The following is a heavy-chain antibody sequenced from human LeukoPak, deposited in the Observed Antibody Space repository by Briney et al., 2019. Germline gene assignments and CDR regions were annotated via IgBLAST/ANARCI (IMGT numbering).Heavy chain of an antibody. V-gene: IGHV5-10-1*01. CDR2: IDPTDSYT. D-gene: IGHD3-9*01. CDR1: GYSFTSYW. Sequence: GESLKISCKGSGYSFTSYWIFWVRQMPGKGLEWMGRIDPTDSYTNYSPSFQGHVTISADKSISTAYLQWNSLKASDTAMYYCARRHYDISTGYPFDYSGQGTLVTVFS. J-gene: IGHJ4*02. CDR3: ARRHYDISTGYPFDY.